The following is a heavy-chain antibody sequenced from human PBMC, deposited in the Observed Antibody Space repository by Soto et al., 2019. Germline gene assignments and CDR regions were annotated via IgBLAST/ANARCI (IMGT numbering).Heavy chain of an antibody. V-gene: IGHV3-33*01. CDR3: ARDQYGYNYLGDD. Sequence: QVQLVESGGGVVQPGRSLRLSCAASGFSFRNDGMHWVRQAPGKGLEWVAVIWYDGGYKYADSVKGRFTISRDNSKNTLYMQMNSLRAEDTAVYYCARDQYGYNYLGDDCVQGTLVTVSS. D-gene: IGHD5-12*01. CDR2: IWYDGGYK. J-gene: IGHJ4*02. CDR1: GFSFRNDG.